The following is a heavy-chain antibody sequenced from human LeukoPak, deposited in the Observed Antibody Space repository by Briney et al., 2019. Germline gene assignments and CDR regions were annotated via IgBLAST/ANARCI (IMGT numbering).Heavy chain of an antibody. Sequence: GGSLRLSCAASGFTFSYHWMTWVRQAPGKGLEWVANIKNDGAVKNYVDSVRGRVTVSRDNAKNSLYLQMNSLRAEDTALYYCAREVSVVGAPDYWGQGTLVTVSS. CDR1: GFTFSYHW. CDR2: IKNDGAVK. V-gene: IGHV3-7*01. J-gene: IGHJ4*02. D-gene: IGHD1-26*01. CDR3: AREVSVVGAPDY.